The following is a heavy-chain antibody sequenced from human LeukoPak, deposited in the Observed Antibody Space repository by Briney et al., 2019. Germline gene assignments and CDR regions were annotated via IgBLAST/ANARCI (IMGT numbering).Heavy chain of an antibody. J-gene: IGHJ3*02. CDR2: IYSAGTT. CDR1: GFTVSSNY. V-gene: IGHV3-66*02. Sequence: GGSLRLSCAASGFTVSSNYMGWGRQAPGKGLEWGSVIYSAGTTYSPEHVKGRFTISRENSQNTLYLQMESLRAEDTAVYYCARLYDSSGYGAFDIWGQGTMVTVSS. CDR3: ARLYDSSGYGAFDI. D-gene: IGHD3-22*01.